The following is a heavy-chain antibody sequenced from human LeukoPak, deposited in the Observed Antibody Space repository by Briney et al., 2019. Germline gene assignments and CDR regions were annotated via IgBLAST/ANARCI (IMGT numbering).Heavy chain of an antibody. Sequence: ASVKVSCKASGYTFTSYDINWVRQATGQGPEWMGWMNPSGGQTNYAQSLQGRVTMTRNTSTSTAYMDLSSLGSEDTAVYYCTRRSVAGTFEYWGQGTLVTVSS. CDR1: GYTFTSYD. CDR3: TRRSVAGTFEY. V-gene: IGHV1-8*01. J-gene: IGHJ4*02. CDR2: MNPSGGQT. D-gene: IGHD6-19*01.